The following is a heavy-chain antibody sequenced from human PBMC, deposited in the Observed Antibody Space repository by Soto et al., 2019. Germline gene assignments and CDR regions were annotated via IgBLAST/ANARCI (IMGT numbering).Heavy chain of an antibody. CDR3: VRGMETLALGDAFDI. J-gene: IGHJ3*02. V-gene: IGHV4-30-4*01. D-gene: IGHD3-3*01. CDR2: ISYSGNT. CDR1: SGSISSGDHY. Sequence: ASETLSLTCTVSSGSISSGDHYWGWIRQPPGKGLEWIGYISYSGNTYYNPSLKTRGLISVDTSKNHFSLRLTSVTAADTAVYYCVRGMETLALGDAFDIWGQGTMVTVSS.